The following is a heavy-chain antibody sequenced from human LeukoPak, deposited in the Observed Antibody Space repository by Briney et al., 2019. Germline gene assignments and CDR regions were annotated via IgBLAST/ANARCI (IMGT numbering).Heavy chain of an antibody. J-gene: IGHJ4*02. D-gene: IGHD6-6*01. Sequence: ASVKVSCKASGYTFTGYYMHWVRQAPGQGLEWMGWINPNSGGTNYAQKFQGRVTMTRDTSISTAYMEPSRLRSDDTAVYYCARVKEYQRGYYFDYWGQGTLVTVSS. CDR2: INPNSGGT. V-gene: IGHV1-2*02. CDR1: GYTFTGYY. CDR3: ARVKEYQRGYYFDY.